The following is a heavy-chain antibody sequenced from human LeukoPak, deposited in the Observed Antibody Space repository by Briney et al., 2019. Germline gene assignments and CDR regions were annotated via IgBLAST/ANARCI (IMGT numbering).Heavy chain of an antibody. J-gene: IGHJ4*02. CDR1: GYRFINYW. Sequence: GESLKISCKGSGYRFINYWIGWVRQMPGKGLEWMGIVFPGDSDTRYSPSFQGQVTISVDESISTAYLQWSSLKASDTAMYYCARPNLTSGTYYIDYWGQGTLVTVSS. CDR2: VFPGDSDT. D-gene: IGHD3-10*01. CDR3: ARPNLTSGTYYIDY. V-gene: IGHV5-51*01.